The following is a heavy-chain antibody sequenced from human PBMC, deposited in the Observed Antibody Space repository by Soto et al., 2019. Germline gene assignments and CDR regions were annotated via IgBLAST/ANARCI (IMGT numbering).Heavy chain of an antibody. V-gene: IGHV3-15*01. D-gene: IGHD3-10*01. CDR2: IKSKTDGGTT. CDR3: TTDVTQDYYGSGSYSY. Sequence: GGSLRLSCAASGFTFSNAWMSWVRQAPGKGLEWVGRIKSKTDGGTTDYAAPVKGRFTISRDDSKNTLYLQMNSLKTEDTAVYYCTTDVTQDYYGSGSYSYWGQGTLVTVSS. J-gene: IGHJ4*02. CDR1: GFTFSNAW.